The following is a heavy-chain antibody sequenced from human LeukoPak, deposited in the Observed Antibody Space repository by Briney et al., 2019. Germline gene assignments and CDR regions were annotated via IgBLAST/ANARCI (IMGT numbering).Heavy chain of an antibody. CDR1: GGSISSYY. J-gene: IGHJ4*02. CDR2: IYYSGST. CDR3: ARVYGDRPDGIDY. D-gene: IGHD4-17*01. Sequence: PSETLSLTCTVSGGSISSYYWSWIRQPPGKGLEWIGYIYYSGSTNYNPSLKSRVTISVDTSKNQFSLKLSSVTAADTAVYYCARVYGDRPDGIDYWGQGTLVTVSS. V-gene: IGHV4-59*01.